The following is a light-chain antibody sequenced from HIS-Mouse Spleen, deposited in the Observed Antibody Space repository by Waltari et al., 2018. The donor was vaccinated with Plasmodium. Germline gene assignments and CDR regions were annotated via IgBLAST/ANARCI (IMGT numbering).Light chain of an antibody. CDR2: EDS. CDR1: ALPKKY. V-gene: IGLV3-10*01. J-gene: IGLJ3*02. CDR3: YSTDSSGNHRV. Sequence: SYELTQPPSVSVSPGQTARITCAGDALPKKYAYWYQQQSGQAPVLVIYEDSKRPSGTPERLSGSRSGTMATLTIRGAQVEDEADYYCYSTDSSGNHRVFGGGTKLTVL.